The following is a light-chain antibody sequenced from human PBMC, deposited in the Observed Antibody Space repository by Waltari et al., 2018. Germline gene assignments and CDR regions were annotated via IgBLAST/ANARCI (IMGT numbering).Light chain of an antibody. CDR1: NIASNS. V-gene: IGLV3-21*02. CDR3: QVWDSSSDHQV. J-gene: IGLJ3*02. CDR2: DER. Sequence: SYVMTPPPSVSVDPGQTASITCGGYNIASNSVPWYQERPGQAPVLVVYDERDRPSGIPERFSGSNSGNTATLTISRVEAGDEADYYCQVWDSSSDHQVFGGGTKLTVL.